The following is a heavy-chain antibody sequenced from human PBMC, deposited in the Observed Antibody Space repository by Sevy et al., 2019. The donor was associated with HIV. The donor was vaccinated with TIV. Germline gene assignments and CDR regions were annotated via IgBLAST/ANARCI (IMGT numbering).Heavy chain of an antibody. CDR1: GFTFSSYS. CDR3: ARDPEQLVGNYFDY. V-gene: IGHV3-48*01. Sequence: GGSLRLSCAASGFTFSSYSMNWVRQAPGKGLEWVSYISGSSNTKYYADSVKGRFTISRDNAKNSLYLKMTSLRAEDTAVYYCARDPEQLVGNYFDYWGQGTPVTVSS. J-gene: IGHJ4*02. CDR2: ISGSSNTK. D-gene: IGHD6-13*01.